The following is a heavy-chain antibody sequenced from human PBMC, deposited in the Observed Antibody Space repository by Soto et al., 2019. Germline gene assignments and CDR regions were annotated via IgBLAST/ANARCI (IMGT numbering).Heavy chain of an antibody. Sequence: GGSLRLSCAASGFTFSNYSMNWVRQAPGKGLEWVSSISSSSRYIYYADSVKGRFTVSRDNAKNSLYLQMNSLRAEDTAVYYCARPALGDYDVLAAYIYPGDYYYYMDVWGKGTSVTVSS. V-gene: IGHV3-21*01. D-gene: IGHD3-9*01. J-gene: IGHJ6*03. CDR3: ARPALGDYDVLAAYIYPGDYYYYMDV. CDR2: ISSSSRYI. CDR1: GFTFSNYS.